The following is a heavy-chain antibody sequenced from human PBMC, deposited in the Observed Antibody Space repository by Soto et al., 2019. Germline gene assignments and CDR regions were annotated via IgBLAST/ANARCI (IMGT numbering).Heavy chain of an antibody. CDR1: AFTFSSYA. CDR3: LKSGSAAAGINWYFGR. J-gene: IGHJ2*01. V-gene: IGHV3-64D*06. D-gene: IGHD6-13*01. CDR2: ISSNGGST. Sequence: GGSRRLSCSASAFTFSSYAMHLVRQSPGKALEYLSPISSNGGSTYYSYSVNGRFTISIYNTKNTLYLQMTSLRAKGTAGYYCLKSGSAAAGINWYFGRRGRGTLV.